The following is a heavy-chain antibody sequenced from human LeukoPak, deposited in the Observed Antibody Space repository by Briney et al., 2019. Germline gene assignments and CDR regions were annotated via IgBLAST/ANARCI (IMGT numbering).Heavy chain of an antibody. Sequence: GGSLRLSCAASGFTFSRNWMSWVRQAPGKGLEWVASIKQDGSEKFYVDSVKGRFNFSRDNAKNSLYLQMNSLRAEDTAVYYRARVQPWSYFDYWGQGTLVTVSS. CDR3: ARVQPWSYFDY. J-gene: IGHJ4*02. CDR2: IKQDGSEK. V-gene: IGHV3-7*05. D-gene: IGHD3-3*01. CDR1: GFTFSRNW.